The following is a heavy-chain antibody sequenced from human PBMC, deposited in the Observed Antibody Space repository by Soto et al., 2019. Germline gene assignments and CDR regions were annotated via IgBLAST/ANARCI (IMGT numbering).Heavy chain of an antibody. Sequence: ASVKVSCKASGGTFSSYAISWVRQAPGQGLEWMGGIIPIFGTANYAQKFQGRVTITADESTSTAYMELSSLRSEDTAVYYCAGRVATCSGCALGYWGQGTLVTVSS. D-gene: IGHD2-15*01. V-gene: IGHV1-69*13. J-gene: IGHJ4*02. CDR3: AGRVATCSGCALGY. CDR1: GGTFSSYA. CDR2: IIPIFGTA.